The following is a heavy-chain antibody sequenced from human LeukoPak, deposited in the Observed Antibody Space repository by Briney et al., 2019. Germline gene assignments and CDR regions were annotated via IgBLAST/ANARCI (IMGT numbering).Heavy chain of an antibody. J-gene: IGHJ4*02. V-gene: IGHV3-11*01. CDR3: ARDSYASGSDY. CDR1: GFTFNAYH. Sequence: PGGSLRLSCIASGFTFNAYHMSWIRQAPGKGLEWVSYTTSTGSNIYYADSVKGRFTISRDNAKNSLYLQMYSLRADDTAVYFCARDSYASGSDYWGQGTLVTVSS. CDR2: TTSTGSNI. D-gene: IGHD1-26*01.